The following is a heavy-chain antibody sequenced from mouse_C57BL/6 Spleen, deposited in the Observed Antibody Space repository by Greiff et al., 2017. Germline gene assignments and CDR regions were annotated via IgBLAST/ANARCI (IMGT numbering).Heavy chain of an antibody. J-gene: IGHJ2*01. D-gene: IGHD1-1*01. CDR3: ARSHYGISYSSYFVY. V-gene: IGHV1-64*01. CDR1: GYTFTSYW. Sequence: VQLQQPGAELVKPGASVKLSCKASGYTFTSYWMHWVKQRPGQGLEWIGMIHPNSGSTNYNEKFKSKATLTVDKSSSTAYMQLSSLTSEDSAVYYCARSHYGISYSSYFVYWGQGTTLTVSS. CDR2: IHPNSGST.